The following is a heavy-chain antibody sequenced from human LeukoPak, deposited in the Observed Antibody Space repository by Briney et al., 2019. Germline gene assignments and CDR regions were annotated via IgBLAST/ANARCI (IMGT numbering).Heavy chain of an antibody. V-gene: IGHV3-74*01. D-gene: IGHD3-16*01. CDR1: GYTFSSYW. J-gene: IGHJ4*02. CDR3: TRAPLGYY. Sequence: GGSLRLSCAASGYTFSSYWMHWVRQAPGKGLVWVARINNDRSGTGYADSVKGRFTISRDNAKNTLYLQMNSLRAEDTAVYYCTRAPLGYYWGRGTLVTVSS. CDR2: INNDRSGT.